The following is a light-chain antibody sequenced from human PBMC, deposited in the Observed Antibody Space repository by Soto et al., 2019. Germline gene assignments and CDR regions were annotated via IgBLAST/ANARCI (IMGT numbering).Light chain of an antibody. CDR1: QSISSY. Sequence: DIQMTQSPSSLSASVGDRVTITCRASQSISSYLNWYQQKPGKAPKLLIYAASSLQSGVPSRFSGSASGTDFTLTISSLQPEDFATYYWQQSYSTPPYTFGPGTKVDI. V-gene: IGKV1-39*01. CDR3: QQSYSTPPYT. J-gene: IGKJ3*01. CDR2: AAS.